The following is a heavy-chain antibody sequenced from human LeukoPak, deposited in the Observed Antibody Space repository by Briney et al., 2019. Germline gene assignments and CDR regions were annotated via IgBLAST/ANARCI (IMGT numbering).Heavy chain of an antibody. J-gene: IGHJ4*02. CDR2: INPNSGGT. V-gene: IGHV1-2*06. CDR3: AGVTTWYSGSYGY. D-gene: IGHD1-26*01. Sequence: ASVKVSCKASGYTFTGYYVHWVRQAPGQGLEWMGRINPNSGGTNYAQKFQGRVTMTRDTSISTAYMELSRLRSDDTAVYYCAGVTTWYSGSYGYWGQGTLVTVSS. CDR1: GYTFTGYY.